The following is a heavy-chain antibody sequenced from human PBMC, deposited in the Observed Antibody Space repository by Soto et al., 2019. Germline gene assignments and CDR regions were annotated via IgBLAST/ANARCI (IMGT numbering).Heavy chain of an antibody. CDR2: IIPIFGTA. D-gene: IGHD2-2*01. J-gene: IGHJ4*02. V-gene: IGHV1-69*13. Sequence: GASVKVSCKASGGTFSSYAISWVRQAPGQGLEWMGGIIPIFGTANYAQKFQGRVTITADESTSTAYMELSSLRSEDTAVYYCAVRPVVPAAMPDYWGQGTLVTVSS. CDR3: AVRPVVPAAMPDY. CDR1: GGTFSSYA.